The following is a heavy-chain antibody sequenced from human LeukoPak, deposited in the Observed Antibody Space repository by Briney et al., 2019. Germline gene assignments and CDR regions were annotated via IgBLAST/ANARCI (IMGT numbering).Heavy chain of an antibody. V-gene: IGHV4-30-4*01. CDR2: IYYSGST. CDR1: GGSISSGDYC. J-gene: IGHJ4*02. CDR3: ARAPFRGYSYGPPDY. Sequence: SSETLSLTCTVSGGSISSGDYCWSWIRQPPGKGLEWIGYIYYSGSTYYNPSLKSRVTISVDTSKNQFSLKLSSVTAADTAVYYCARAPFRGYSYGPPDYWGQGTLVTVSS. D-gene: IGHD5-18*01.